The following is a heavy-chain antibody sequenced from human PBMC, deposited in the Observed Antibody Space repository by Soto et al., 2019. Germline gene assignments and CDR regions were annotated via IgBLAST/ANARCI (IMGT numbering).Heavy chain of an antibody. V-gene: IGHV3-23*01. CDR2: ISGSDGKT. CDR1: GFSFGSYA. CDR3: ARGSYLDY. J-gene: IGHJ4*02. D-gene: IGHD3-16*01. Sequence: PGGSLRLSCAASGFSFGSYALSWVRQAPGKGLEWVSTISGSDGKTFYADSVKGRFSISRDTSQNTLYLQMNRLRADDTAMDYCARGSYLDYWGQGTRVTVSS.